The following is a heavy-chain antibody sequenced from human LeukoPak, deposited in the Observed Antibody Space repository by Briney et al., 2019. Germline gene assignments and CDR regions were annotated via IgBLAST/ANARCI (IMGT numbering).Heavy chain of an antibody. J-gene: IGHJ4*02. CDR3: AMPCSSTICSSDY. Sequence: GESLKISCKGSGYSFTSYWIGWVRQMPGKGLEWMGIIYPGDSDTRYSPSFQGQVTISADKSISTAYLQWSSLKASDTAMYYCAMPCSSTICSSDYWGQGTLVTVSS. V-gene: IGHV5-51*01. CDR1: GYSFTSYW. D-gene: IGHD2-2*01. CDR2: IYPGDSDT.